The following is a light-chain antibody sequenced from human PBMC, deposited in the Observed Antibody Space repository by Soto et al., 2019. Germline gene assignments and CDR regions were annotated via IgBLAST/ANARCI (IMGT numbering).Light chain of an antibody. Sequence: VLTQSPGTLSLSAGDRATLSCRASQSVSSSSFSWYQQKPGQAPRLLIFGTSARATGIPDRFRGSGYGIEFTLNITRLEAEDFAVYYCPPYGKSRFTFGRGTKLEIK. CDR3: PPYGKSRFT. CDR1: QSVSSSS. V-gene: IGKV3-20*01. J-gene: IGKJ2*01. CDR2: GTS.